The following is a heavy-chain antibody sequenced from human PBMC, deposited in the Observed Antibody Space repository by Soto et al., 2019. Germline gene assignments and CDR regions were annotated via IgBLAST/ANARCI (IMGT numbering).Heavy chain of an antibody. Sequence: QITLKESGPTLVKPSETLTLTCSFSGFSLRTSGVGVAWISQPPGKALEWVALIYWNDDKRFSPSRRSRLSITKDTSKNQVVLTLTDVDPVDTATYYCAHEVPSTRTWFDPWGQGTLVTVSS. D-gene: IGHD2-15*01. CDR3: AHEVPSTRTWFDP. CDR1: GFSLRTSGVG. J-gene: IGHJ5*02. CDR2: IYWNDDK. V-gene: IGHV2-5*01.